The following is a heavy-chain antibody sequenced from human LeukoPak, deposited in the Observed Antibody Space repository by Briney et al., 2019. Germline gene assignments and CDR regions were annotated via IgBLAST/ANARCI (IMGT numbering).Heavy chain of an antibody. CDR1: GFTFSGSA. Sequence: PGGSLRLSCAASGFTFSGSAMHWVRQASGKGLEWVGRIRSKANSYATAYAASVKGRFTISRDDSKNTAYLQMNSLKTEDTAVYYCTRSYCSGGSCYVYDDWGQGTLVTVSS. CDR3: TRSYCSGGSCYVYDD. D-gene: IGHD2-15*01. V-gene: IGHV3-73*01. CDR2: IRSKANSYAT. J-gene: IGHJ4*02.